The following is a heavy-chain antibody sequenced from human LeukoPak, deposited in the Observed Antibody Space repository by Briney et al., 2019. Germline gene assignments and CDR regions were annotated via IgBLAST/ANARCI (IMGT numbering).Heavy chain of an antibody. CDR3: ARLQLELPDY. Sequence: RGGSLKISCKASGYSFRSYWIGWVRQMPGKGLELIGLIYPGDSDTRYSPSFQGQITISADKCINTAYAQWSSLKAPDTAIYYCARLQLELPDYWGQGTLVTVSS. J-gene: IGHJ4*02. CDR2: IYPGDSDT. V-gene: IGHV5-51*01. D-gene: IGHD1-26*01. CDR1: GYSFRSYW.